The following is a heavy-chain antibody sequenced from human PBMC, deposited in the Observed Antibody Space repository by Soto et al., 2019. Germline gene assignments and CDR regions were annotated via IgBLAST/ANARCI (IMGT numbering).Heavy chain of an antibody. CDR1: GFTFSSYA. D-gene: IGHD3-3*01. V-gene: IGHV3-23*01. Sequence: EEQLLESGGGLVQPGESLRLSCAASGFTFSSYAMSWVRQAPGKGLEWVSVISTRGNTYYADSVKGRFTISRDSSKNTLYLQMNSLRVEDTAVYYCAKRSATRTALNFDYWGQGTLVTVSS. CDR3: AKRSATRTALNFDY. CDR2: ISTRGNT. J-gene: IGHJ4*02.